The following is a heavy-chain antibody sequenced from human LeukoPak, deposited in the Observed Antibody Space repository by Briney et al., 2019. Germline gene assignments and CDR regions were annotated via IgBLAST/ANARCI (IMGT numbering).Heavy chain of an antibody. CDR2: IYYSGST. V-gene: IGHV4-59*01. D-gene: IGHD3-9*01. CDR1: GGSISSYY. J-gene: IGHJ4*02. Sequence: SETLSLTCTVSGGSISSYYWSWLRQPPGEGLEWLGYIYYSGSTNYNPSLKSRVTISVDTSKNQFSLKLSSVTAADTAVYYCARGSSSYTYYDILTGYYYDHYFDYWGQGTLVTVSS. CDR3: ARGSSSYTYYDILTGYYYDHYFDY.